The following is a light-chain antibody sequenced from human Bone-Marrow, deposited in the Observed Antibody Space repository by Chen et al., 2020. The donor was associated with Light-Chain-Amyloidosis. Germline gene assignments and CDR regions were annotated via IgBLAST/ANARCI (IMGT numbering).Light chain of an antibody. CDR1: SSNIGAGYD. V-gene: IGLV1-40*01. J-gene: IGLJ3*02. Sequence: QSVLTQPPSVSGAPGQRVTISCTGSSSNIGAGYDVHWYQQLPGTAPKLLIYVNSNRPSGVPDRFSGSKSGTSASLALTGLQAEDEADDYCQSYDSSLSGWVFGGGTKLPVL. CDR2: VNS. CDR3: QSYDSSLSGWV.